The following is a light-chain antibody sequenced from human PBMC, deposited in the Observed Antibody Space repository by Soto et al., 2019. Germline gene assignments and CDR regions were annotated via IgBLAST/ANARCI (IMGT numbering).Light chain of an antibody. CDR2: GAS. Sequence: EIVLTQSPGTLSLSPGERATLSCRASQTVSSSYLAWYQQKPGQAPRLLIYGASNRATGIPDRFGGSGSGADFTLTISRLEPEDFAVYYCQQYGSSPLTFGQGKKVEI. CDR3: QQYGSSPLT. J-gene: IGKJ1*01. CDR1: QTVSSSY. V-gene: IGKV3-20*01.